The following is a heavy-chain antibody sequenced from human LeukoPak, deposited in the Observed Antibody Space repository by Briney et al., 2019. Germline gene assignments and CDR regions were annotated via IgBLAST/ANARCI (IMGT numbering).Heavy chain of an antibody. CDR2: FSFNGEST. CDR1: GFTFSSYA. CDR3: AKGGYSNGRYYYYYMDV. J-gene: IGHJ6*03. V-gene: IGHV3-23*01. D-gene: IGHD5-18*01. Sequence: GGSLRLSCAASGFTFSSYAMTWVRQAPGKGLEWVSSFSFNGESTYYADSAKGRFTISRDNSKNTLYLQMNSLRAEDTAVYYCAKGGYSNGRYYYYYMDVWGEGTTVTVSS.